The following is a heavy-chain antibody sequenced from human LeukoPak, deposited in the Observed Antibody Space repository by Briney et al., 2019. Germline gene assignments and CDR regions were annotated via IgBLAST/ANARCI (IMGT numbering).Heavy chain of an antibody. CDR3: AKVYQAELRYFDWFTTAGIDAFDI. D-gene: IGHD3-9*01. CDR2: ISSSGSTI. CDR1: GFTFSSYE. V-gene: IGHV3-48*03. Sequence: GGSLRLSCAASGFTFSSYEMNWVRQAPGKGLEWVSYISSSGSTIYYADSVKGRFTISRDNAKNSLYLQMNSLRAEDTAVYYCAKVYQAELRYFDWFTTAGIDAFDIWGQGTMVTVSS. J-gene: IGHJ3*02.